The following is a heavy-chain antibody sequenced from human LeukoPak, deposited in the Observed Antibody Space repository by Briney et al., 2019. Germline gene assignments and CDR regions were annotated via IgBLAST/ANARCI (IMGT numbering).Heavy chain of an antibody. J-gene: IGHJ6*02. CDR3: AGYSYGLSWSRWPIMDV. D-gene: IGHD5-18*01. CDR2: ISYDGSNK. CDR1: GFTFSSYG. Sequence: QSGGSLRLSCAASGFTFSSYGMHWVRQAPGKGLEWVAVISYDGSNKYYADSVKGRFTISRDNSKNTLYLQMNSLRAEDTAVYYCAGYSYGLSWSRWPIMDVWGQGTTVTVSS. V-gene: IGHV3-30*03.